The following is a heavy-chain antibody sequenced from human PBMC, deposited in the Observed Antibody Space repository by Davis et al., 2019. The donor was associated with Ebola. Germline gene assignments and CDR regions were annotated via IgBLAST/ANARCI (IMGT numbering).Heavy chain of an antibody. CDR3: ARIQLWPQDSYYYYGMDV. CDR2: IKQDGSEK. V-gene: IGHV3-7*03. Sequence: PGGSLRLSCAASGFTFSSYWMSWVRQAPGKGLEWVANIKQDGSEKYYVDSVKGRFTISRDNAKNSLYLQMNSLRAEDTAVYYCARIQLWPQDSYYYYGMDVWGQGTTVTVSS. J-gene: IGHJ6*02. D-gene: IGHD5-18*01. CDR1: GFTFSSYW.